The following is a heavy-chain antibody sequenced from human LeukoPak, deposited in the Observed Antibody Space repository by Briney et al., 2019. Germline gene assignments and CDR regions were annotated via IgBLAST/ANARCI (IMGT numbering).Heavy chain of an antibody. Sequence: SLRLSCAASGFTFSSYAMHWVRQAPGKGLEWVAVISYDGSNKYYADSVKGRFTISRDNSKDTLYLQMNSLRAEDTAVYYCTGSGSYNRPFGYFDYWGQGTLVTVSS. CDR2: ISYDGSNK. CDR3: TGSGSYNRPFGYFDY. J-gene: IGHJ4*02. D-gene: IGHD3-10*01. CDR1: GFTFSSYA. V-gene: IGHV3-30*04.